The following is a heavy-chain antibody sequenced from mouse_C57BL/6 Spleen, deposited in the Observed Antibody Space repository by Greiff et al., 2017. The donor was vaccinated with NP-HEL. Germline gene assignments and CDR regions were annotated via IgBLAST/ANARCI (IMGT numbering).Heavy chain of an antibody. CDR2: INPSNGGT. D-gene: IGHD6-5*01. Sequence: ESGTELVKPGASVKLSCKASGYTFTSYWMHWVKQRPGPGLEWIGNINPSNGGTIYNEKFKSKATLTVDKSSSTAYMQLSSLTAEDSAVYYCARFSYAGAMDYWGQGTSVTVSS. V-gene: IGHV1-53*01. J-gene: IGHJ4*01. CDR3: ARFSYAGAMDY. CDR1: GYTFTSYW.